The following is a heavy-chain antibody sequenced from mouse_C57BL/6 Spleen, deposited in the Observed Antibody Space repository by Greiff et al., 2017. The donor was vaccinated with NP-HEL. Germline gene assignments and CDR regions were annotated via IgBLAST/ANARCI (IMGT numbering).Heavy chain of an antibody. CDR3: ARDGYSYFDY. D-gene: IGHD2-3*01. V-gene: IGHV1-77*01. J-gene: IGHJ2*01. Sequence: QVQLQQSGAELVKPGASVKISCKASGYTFTDYYINWVKQRPGQGLEGIGKIGPGSGSTYSNENFKGKATLTADKSSSTAYMQLSGLTSEDSAVYFCARDGYSYFDYWGQGTTLTVSS. CDR1: GYTFTDYY. CDR2: IGPGSGST.